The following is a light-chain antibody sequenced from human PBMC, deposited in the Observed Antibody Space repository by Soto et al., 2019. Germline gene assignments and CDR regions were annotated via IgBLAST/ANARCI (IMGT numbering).Light chain of an antibody. CDR3: QSSGTSVLHPVL. V-gene: IGLV3-25*02. CDR1: ALPKQF. Sequence: SYELTQPPSVSVSPGQTARITCSGEALPKQFAYWYQQKPGQAPLLVIYKDSERPSGIPERFSGSSSGTTATLIISGVQAEDVADYYCQSSGTSVLHPVLFGGGTKLTVL. J-gene: IGLJ2*01. CDR2: KDS.